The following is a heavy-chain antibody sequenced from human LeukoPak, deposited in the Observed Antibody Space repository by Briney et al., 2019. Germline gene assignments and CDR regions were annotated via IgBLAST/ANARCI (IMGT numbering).Heavy chain of an antibody. CDR1: GYPFTSYY. Sequence: ASVKVSFQASGYPFTSYYMHWVRPAPGQGLEWMGIINPSGGSTSYAQKFQGRVTITRDMSTSTVYMELSSLRSEDTAVYYCARDKSYYDSSGAPNWFDPWGQGTLVTVSS. J-gene: IGHJ5*02. CDR3: ARDKSYYDSSGAPNWFDP. V-gene: IGHV1-46*01. CDR2: INPSGGST. D-gene: IGHD3-22*01.